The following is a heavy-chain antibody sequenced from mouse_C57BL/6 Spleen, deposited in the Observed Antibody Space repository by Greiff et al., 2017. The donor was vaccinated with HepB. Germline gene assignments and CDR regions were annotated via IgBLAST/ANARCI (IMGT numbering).Heavy chain of an antibody. Sequence: VQLQQPGAELVRPGSSVKLSCKASVYTFTSYWMDWVKQRPGQGLEWIGNIYPSDSETHYNQKFNDKATLTVDKSSSTDYMQLISLTSENSAVYYGARHYYYGRSYGFAYWGQGTLVTVSA. CDR1: VYTFTSYW. CDR3: ARHYYYGRSYGFAY. J-gene: IGHJ3*01. CDR2: IYPSDSET. D-gene: IGHD1-1*01. V-gene: IGHV1-61*01.